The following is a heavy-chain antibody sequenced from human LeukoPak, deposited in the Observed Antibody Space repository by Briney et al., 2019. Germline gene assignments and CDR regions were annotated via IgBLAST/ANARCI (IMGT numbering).Heavy chain of an antibody. CDR2: IDGSGSTM. V-gene: IGHV3-11*01. D-gene: IGHD4-17*01. Sequence: GGSLRLSCAASGFTFSDKYMTWIRQAPGKGLEWLAHIDGSGSTMYYANSVKGRFTISRDNRKKLLSLQLNSLRAGDTAIYYCAGLFPTVTPWFDPWGQGTLVTVSS. CDR1: GFTFSDKY. J-gene: IGHJ5*02. CDR3: AGLFPTVTPWFDP.